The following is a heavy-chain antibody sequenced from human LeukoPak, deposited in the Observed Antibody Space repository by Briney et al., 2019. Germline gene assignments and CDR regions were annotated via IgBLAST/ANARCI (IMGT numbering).Heavy chain of an antibody. J-gene: IGHJ6*03. CDR2: TYYRSKWYN. Sequence: SQTLSLTCAISGDSVSSNSAAWNWIRQSPSRGLEWLGRTYYRSKWYNDYAVSVKSRITINPDTSKNQFSLQLNSVTPEDTAVYYCARVRLGSGWYSAGGDLFYYMDVWGKGTTVTISS. V-gene: IGHV6-1*01. D-gene: IGHD6-19*01. CDR1: GDSVSSNSAA. CDR3: ARVRLGSGWYSAGGDLFYYMDV.